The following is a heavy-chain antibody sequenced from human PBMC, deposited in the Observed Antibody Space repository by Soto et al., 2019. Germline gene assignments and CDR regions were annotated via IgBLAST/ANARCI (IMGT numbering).Heavy chain of an antibody. V-gene: IGHV3-15*01. J-gene: IGHJ3*02. CDR2: IKSKTDGGTN. CDR3: TTAGDRDEAFDI. Sequence: GGSLRLSCAASGFTFSNAWMSWVRQAPGKGLEWVGRIKSKTDGGTNDYAAPVKGRFTISRDDSKNTLYLQMNSLKTEDTAVYYCTTAGDRDEAFDIWGQGTLVTVSS. CDR1: GFTFSNAW. D-gene: IGHD7-27*01.